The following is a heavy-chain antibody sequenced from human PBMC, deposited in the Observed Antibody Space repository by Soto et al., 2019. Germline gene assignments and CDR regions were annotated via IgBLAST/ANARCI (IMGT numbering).Heavy chain of an antibody. CDR1: GYNFANYW. V-gene: IGHV5-51*01. Sequence: GESLKISCKGSGYNFANYWIGWVRQMPGKGLEWMGMIFPGDSDTKNSPSLQGQITMSVDKSDSSAYQQWRSLKASDTAMYYCAAGYTTGPDAFDIWGQGTMVTVSS. J-gene: IGHJ3*02. D-gene: IGHD6-13*01. CDR2: IFPGDSDT. CDR3: AAGYTTGPDAFDI.